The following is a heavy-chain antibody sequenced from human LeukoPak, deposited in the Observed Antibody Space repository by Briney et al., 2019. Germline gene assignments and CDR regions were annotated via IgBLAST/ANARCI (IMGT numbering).Heavy chain of an antibody. V-gene: IGHV3-21*01. CDR3: ARDHLPNYYDSSGYYSDAFDI. D-gene: IGHD3-22*01. CDR1: GFRFRDYT. J-gene: IGHJ3*02. Sequence: GGSLRLSCAASGFRFRDYTMNWVRQASGKGLEWVSSISSSSSYIYYADSVKGRFTISRDNAKNSLYLQMNSLRAEDTAVYYCARDHLPNYYDSSGYYSDAFDIWGQGTMVTVSS. CDR2: ISSSSSYI.